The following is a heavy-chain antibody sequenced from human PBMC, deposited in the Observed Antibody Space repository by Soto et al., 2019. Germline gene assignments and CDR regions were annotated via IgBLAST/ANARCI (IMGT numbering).Heavy chain of an antibody. V-gene: IGHV4-31*03. J-gene: IGHJ6*03. CDR2: IYYSGST. CDR1: GGSISSGGYY. CDR3: ARGRLTTVTRTSYMDV. Sequence: SETLSLTCTVSGGSISSGGYYWSWIRQHPGKGLEWIGYIYYSGSTYYNPSLKSRVTISVDTSKNQFSLKLSSVTAADTAVYYCARGRLTTVTRTSYMDVWGKGTTVTVSS. D-gene: IGHD4-17*01.